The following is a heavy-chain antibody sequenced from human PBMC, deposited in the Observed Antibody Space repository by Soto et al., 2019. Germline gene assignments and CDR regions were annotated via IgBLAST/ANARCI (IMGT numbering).Heavy chain of an antibody. CDR1: GFTFSDYY. CDR2: MSGSGDAI. V-gene: IGHV3-11*01. D-gene: IGHD1-1*01. Sequence: PGGSLRLSCTTSGFTFSDYYMTWVRQAPGKGLEWISYMSGSGDAIYYADSVKGRFTISRDNAKSSLHMEMKRLRVEDTAMYYCVRGNLYYGMYVGGQGTTVIVSS. J-gene: IGHJ6*02. CDR3: VRGNLYYGMYV.